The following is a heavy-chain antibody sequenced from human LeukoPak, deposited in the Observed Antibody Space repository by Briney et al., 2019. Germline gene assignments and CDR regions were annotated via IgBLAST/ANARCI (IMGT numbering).Heavy chain of an antibody. Sequence: GGSLRLSCAASGFTFSAFNMHWVRQAPGKGLEWVAIISHHGDTAHYADSLKGRFTISRDNSKNTVDLQMNSLRVEDTAIYYCARRRYNWQDGFDYWGQGTLVTVS. V-gene: IGHV3-30-3*01. CDR3: ARRRYNWQDGFDY. CDR1: GFTFSAFN. J-gene: IGHJ4*02. CDR2: ISHHGDTA. D-gene: IGHD1-20*01.